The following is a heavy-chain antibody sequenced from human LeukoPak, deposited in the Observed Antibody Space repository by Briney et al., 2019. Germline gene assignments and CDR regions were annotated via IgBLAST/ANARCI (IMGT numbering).Heavy chain of an antibody. Sequence: GGSLNLSCAASGFIFNNYAMIWVRQAPGKGREWVWGISGFGGSTYYAPSVKGRLTISRDNFGNMLYLHLDSLRVEDTAIYYCARRSGSSWSSFDYWGQGALVTVSS. CDR3: ARRSGSSWSSFDY. CDR1: GFIFNNYA. D-gene: IGHD6-13*01. J-gene: IGHJ4*02. V-gene: IGHV3-23*01. CDR2: ISGFGGST.